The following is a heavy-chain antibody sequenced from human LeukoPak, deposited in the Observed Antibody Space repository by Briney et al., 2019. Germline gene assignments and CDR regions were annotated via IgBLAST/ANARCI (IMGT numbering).Heavy chain of an antibody. D-gene: IGHD4-17*01. Sequence: ASVKVSCKASGGTFSSYAISWVRQAPGQGLEWMGRIIPILGIANYAQKFQGRDTITADKSTSTAYMELSSLRYEDTAVYYCAREEGYYGDHPWTRANWFEPSGQRALVTASS. V-gene: IGHV1-69*04. CDR3: AREEGYYGDHPWTRANWFEP. J-gene: IGHJ5*02. CDR2: IIPILGIA. CDR1: GGTFSSYA.